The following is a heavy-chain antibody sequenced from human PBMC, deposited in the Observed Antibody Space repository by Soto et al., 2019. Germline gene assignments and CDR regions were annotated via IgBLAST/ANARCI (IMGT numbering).Heavy chain of an antibody. Sequence: QVQLQESGPGLVKPSQTLSLTCTVSGGSISSGGYYWSWIRQHPGKGLEWIGYIYYSGSTYYNPSLKSRVTISVDTSKNQFSLKLSSVTAADTAVYYCARDNPSHIVVVPAAAAAGFKHAFDIWGQGTMVTVSS. CDR2: IYYSGST. CDR3: ARDNPSHIVVVPAAAAAGFKHAFDI. CDR1: GGSISSGGYY. V-gene: IGHV4-31*03. J-gene: IGHJ3*02. D-gene: IGHD2-2*01.